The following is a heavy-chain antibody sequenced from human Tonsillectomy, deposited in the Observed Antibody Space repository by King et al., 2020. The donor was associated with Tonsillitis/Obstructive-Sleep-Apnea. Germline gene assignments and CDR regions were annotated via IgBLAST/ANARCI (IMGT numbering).Heavy chain of an antibody. CDR3: ASEVTTGACDY. D-gene: IGHD4-17*01. CDR2: IFDSGST. Sequence: QLQESGPGLVKPSQTLSLTCTVSGGSISSGGYYWSWIRQHPGKGLEWIGYIFDSGSTYYTPSLKSRVTISVDTSKNHFSLRLSSVTAADTAMYDCASEVTTGACDYGAQGTLVTVSS. CDR1: GGSISSGGYY. V-gene: IGHV4-31*03. J-gene: IGHJ4*02.